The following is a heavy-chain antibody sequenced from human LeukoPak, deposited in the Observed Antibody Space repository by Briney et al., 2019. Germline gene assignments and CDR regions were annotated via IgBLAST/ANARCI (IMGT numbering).Heavy chain of an antibody. CDR2: IYYSGST. J-gene: IGHJ6*03. Sequence: PSETLSLTCTLSGGSISSYYWSWIRQPPGKGLEWIGYIYYSGSTNYNPSLKSRVTISVDTSKNQFSLKLSSVTAADTAVYYCARTTEGGYTYGYFYYYYMDVWGKGTTVTISS. D-gene: IGHD5-18*01. CDR3: ARTTEGGYTYGYFYYYYMDV. V-gene: IGHV4-59*01. CDR1: GGSISSYY.